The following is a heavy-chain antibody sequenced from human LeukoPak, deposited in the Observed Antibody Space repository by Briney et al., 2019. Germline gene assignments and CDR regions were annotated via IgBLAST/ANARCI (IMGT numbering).Heavy chain of an antibody. V-gene: IGHV3-21*01. CDR3: ARNPYYYDSSGHFDY. J-gene: IGHJ4*02. D-gene: IGHD3-22*01. Sequence: SGGSLRLSCAASRFTFSSYSMNWVRQAPGKGLEWVSSISSTSSYIYHADSVKGRFTISRDNAKNSLYLQMNSLRAEDTAVYYCARNPYYYDSSGHFDYWGQGTLVTVSS. CDR1: RFTFSSYS. CDR2: ISSTSSYI.